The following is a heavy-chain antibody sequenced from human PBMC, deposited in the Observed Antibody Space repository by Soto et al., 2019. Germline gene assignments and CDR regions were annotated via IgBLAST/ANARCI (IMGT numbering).Heavy chain of an antibody. CDR2: ISGSGGST. D-gene: IGHD6-13*01. Sequence: GGSLRLSCAASGFTFSSYAMSWVRQAPGKGLEWVSAISGSGGSTYYADSVKGRFTISRDNSKNTLYLQMNSLRAEDTAVYYCAKEVTGWGIAAAGLDYWGQGTLVTVSS. V-gene: IGHV3-23*01. CDR3: AKEVTGWGIAAAGLDY. J-gene: IGHJ4*02. CDR1: GFTFSSYA.